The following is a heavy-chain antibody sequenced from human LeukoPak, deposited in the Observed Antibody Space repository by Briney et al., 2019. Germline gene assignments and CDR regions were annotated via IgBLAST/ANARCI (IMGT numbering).Heavy chain of an antibody. V-gene: IGHV3-66*02. J-gene: IGHJ4*02. Sequence: PGGSLRLSCAASGFTVSSHYMNWVRQAPGKGLEWVSVIYSGGTTYYEDSVKGRFTISRDNSKNTLYLQMNSLGAEDTAVYYCARELHLGQGTLVTVSS. CDR1: GFTVSSHY. CDR2: IYSGGTT. CDR3: ARELH. D-gene: IGHD1-26*01.